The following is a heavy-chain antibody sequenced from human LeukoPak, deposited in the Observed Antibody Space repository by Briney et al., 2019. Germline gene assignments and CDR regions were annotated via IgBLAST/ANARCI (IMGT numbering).Heavy chain of an antibody. V-gene: IGHV4-39*01. Sequence: SETLSLTCTVSAGSISSYYWGWIRQPPGKGLEWIGSIYYSGSTYYNPSLKSRVTISVDTSKNQFSLKLSSVTAADTAVYYCAGLIQLWPIDSWGQGTLVIVSS. CDR2: IYYSGST. CDR3: AGLIQLWPIDS. D-gene: IGHD5-24*01. J-gene: IGHJ4*02. CDR1: AGSISSYY.